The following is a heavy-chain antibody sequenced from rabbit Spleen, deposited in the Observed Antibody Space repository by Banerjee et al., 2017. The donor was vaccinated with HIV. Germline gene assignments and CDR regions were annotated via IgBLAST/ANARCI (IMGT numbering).Heavy chain of an antibody. V-gene: IGHV1S40*01. Sequence: QSLEESGGDLVKPGASLTLTCTASGFSFSSSYYMCWVRQAPGKGLEWIACINGGSSGSTYYASWAKGRFTISKTSSTTVTLQMTSLTAADTATYFCARRYPTGVDYGGATDLWGQGTLVTV. J-gene: IGHJ3*01. CDR3: ARRYPTGVDYGGATDL. D-gene: IGHD7-1*01. CDR1: GFSFSSSYY. CDR2: INGGSSGST.